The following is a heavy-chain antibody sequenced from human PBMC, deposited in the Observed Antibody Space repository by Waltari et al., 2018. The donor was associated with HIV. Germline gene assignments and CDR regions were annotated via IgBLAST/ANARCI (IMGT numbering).Heavy chain of an antibody. CDR3: ARASISPRWFGSPGDY. J-gene: IGHJ4*02. D-gene: IGHD3-10*01. Sequence: QVQVVQSGAAVKKPGASVKVSCKASGYTFSSNYMTWVRQAPGQGLEWMRIINPSGGSTSYAQKFQGRVTMTRDTSTSTVYMELSSLRSEDTAVYYCARASISPRWFGSPGDYWGQGTLVTVSS. V-gene: IGHV1-46*01. CDR1: GYTFSSNY. CDR2: INPSGGST.